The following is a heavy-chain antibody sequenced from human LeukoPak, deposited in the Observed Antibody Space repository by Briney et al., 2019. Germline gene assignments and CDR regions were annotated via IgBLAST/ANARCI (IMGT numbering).Heavy chain of an antibody. CDR2: IGVKTNSYAT. D-gene: IGHD6-19*01. J-gene: IGHJ4*02. Sequence: GGSLRLSCAASGFTFSVSDMHWVRQASGGGLEWVGRIGVKTNSYATAYAAALQGRFTISRDDSKNTAYLQMNSLTTEDTAVYYCTTYSSGHYWGQGTLVTVSS. CDR1: GFTFSVSD. V-gene: IGHV3-73*01. CDR3: TTYSSGHY.